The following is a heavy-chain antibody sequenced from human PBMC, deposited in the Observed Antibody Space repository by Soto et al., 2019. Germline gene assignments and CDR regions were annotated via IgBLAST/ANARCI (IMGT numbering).Heavy chain of an antibody. D-gene: IGHD3-3*01. CDR3: ARDPRPYYDFWSGKYYFDY. CDR1: GYTFTSYG. J-gene: IGHJ4*02. CDR2: ISAYNGNT. V-gene: IGHV1-18*01. Sequence: ASVKVSCKASGYTFTSYGISWVRQAPGQGLEWKGRISAYNGNTNYAQKNQGRATMTTDTSTSTAYMELRSLRSDDTAVYYCARDPRPYYDFWSGKYYFDYWGQGTLVTVSS.